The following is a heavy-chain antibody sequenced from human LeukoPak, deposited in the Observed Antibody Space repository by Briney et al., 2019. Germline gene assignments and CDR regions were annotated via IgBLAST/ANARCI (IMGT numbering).Heavy chain of an antibody. V-gene: IGHV4-59*08. D-gene: IGHD6-13*01. CDR1: GGSFSSYY. Sequence: PSETLSLTCAVYGGSFSSYYWSWIRQPPGKGLGWIGYIYYSGSTNYNPSLKSRATISVDTSKNQFSLKLSSVTAADTAVYYCARTSSSWYYYFDYWGQGTLVTVSS. CDR2: IYYSGST. CDR3: ARTSSSWYYYFDY. J-gene: IGHJ4*02.